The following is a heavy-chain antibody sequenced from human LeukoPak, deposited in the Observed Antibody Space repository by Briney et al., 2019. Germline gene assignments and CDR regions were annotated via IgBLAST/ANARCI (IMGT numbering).Heavy chain of an antibody. CDR1: GYTFNRHG. J-gene: IGHJ5*02. D-gene: IGHD3-10*01. V-gene: IGHV1-18*01. Sequence: ASVKVSCKAAGYTFNRHGITWVRQAPGQGLEWMGWISAYNGNTNYAQKLQGRVTMTTDTSTSTAYMELRSLRSDDTAVYYCARGGVRGVTFRWFDPWGQGTLVTVSS. CDR2: ISAYNGNT. CDR3: ARGGVRGVTFRWFDP.